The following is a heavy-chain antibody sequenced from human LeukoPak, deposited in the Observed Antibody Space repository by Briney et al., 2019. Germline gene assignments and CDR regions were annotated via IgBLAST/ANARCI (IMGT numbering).Heavy chain of an antibody. CDR2: IYSGGST. CDR1: GFTVSSNY. V-gene: IGHV3-66*01. Sequence: GGSLRLSCAASGFTVSSNYMSWVRQAPGKGMEWVSVIYSGGSTYSADSVKGRFTISRDNSKNTLFLQMNSLRAEDTAVYYCAREGPGRPIDYWGQGTLVTVSS. D-gene: IGHD1-26*01. J-gene: IGHJ4*02. CDR3: AREGPGRPIDY.